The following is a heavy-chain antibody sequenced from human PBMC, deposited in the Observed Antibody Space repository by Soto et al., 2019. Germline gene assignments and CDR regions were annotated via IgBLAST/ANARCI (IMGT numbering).Heavy chain of an antibody. D-gene: IGHD2-15*01. CDR1: GGSISSSSYY. CDR2: IYYSGST. V-gene: IGHV4-39*01. Sequence: SETLSLTCTVSGGSISSSSYYWGWIRQPPGKGLEWIGSIYYSGSTYYNPSLKSRVTISVDTSKNSFSLKLSSVTAADTAVYYCASRSPPRYCSGGSCYSTYYYGMDVWGQGTTVTVSS. CDR3: ASRSPPRYCSGGSCYSTYYYGMDV. J-gene: IGHJ6*02.